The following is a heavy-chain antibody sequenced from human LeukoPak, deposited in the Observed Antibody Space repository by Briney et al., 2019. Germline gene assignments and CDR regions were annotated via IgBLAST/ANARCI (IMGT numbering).Heavy chain of an antibody. CDR2: IYYSGST. J-gene: IGHJ4*02. CDR3: ARPQSYSGYDFDY. Sequence: SETLSLTCAVYGGSFSGYYWSWIRQPPGKGLEWIGSIYYSGSTYYNPSLKSRVTISVDTSKNQFSLKLSSVTAADTAVYYCARPQSYSGYDFDYWGQGTLVTVSS. V-gene: IGHV4-34*01. CDR1: GGSFSGYY. D-gene: IGHD5-12*01.